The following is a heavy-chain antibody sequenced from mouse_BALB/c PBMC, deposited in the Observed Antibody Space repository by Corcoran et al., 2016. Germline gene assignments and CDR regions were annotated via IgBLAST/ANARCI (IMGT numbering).Heavy chain of an antibody. CDR2: IDPANGNT. J-gene: IGHJ4*01. V-gene: IGHV14-3*02. CDR3: ARRAMDY. CDR1: GFNIKDTY. Sequence: EVQLQQSGAELVKPGASVKLACTASGFNIKDTYMHWVKQRPEQCLEWIGRIDPANGNTKYDPKFQGKATITADTSSNTAYLQLSSLTSEDTAVDYCARRAMDYWGQGTSVTVSS.